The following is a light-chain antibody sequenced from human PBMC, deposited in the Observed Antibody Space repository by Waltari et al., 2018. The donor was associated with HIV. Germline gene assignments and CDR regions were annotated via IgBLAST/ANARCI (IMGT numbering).Light chain of an antibody. V-gene: IGKV3-15*01. Sequence: EIVMTQSPATLSVSPGERATLSCRASQNFSSDLAWYQHKPGQAPRLLIYGVSTSATGTPARFSGSASGTEFTITSSILQSEAFAVYYCQQYNNWPLSFGQGTKLEIK. CDR2: GVS. CDR3: QQYNNWPLS. CDR1: QNFSSD. J-gene: IGKJ2*01.